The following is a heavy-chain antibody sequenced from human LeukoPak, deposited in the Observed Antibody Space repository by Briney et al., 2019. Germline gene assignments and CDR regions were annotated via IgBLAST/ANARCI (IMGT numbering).Heavy chain of an antibody. CDR2: MNPNSGDT. Sequence: ASVKVSCKASGYTFTSYDINWVRQAPGQGLEWMGWMNPNSGDTGYVQKFQGRVTMTRSTSICTAYMELSSLRSEDTAVYFCARGPGGTGSLFDYWGQGTPVTVSS. CDR1: GYTFTSYD. D-gene: IGHD7-27*01. V-gene: IGHV1-8*01. J-gene: IGHJ4*02. CDR3: ARGPGGTGSLFDY.